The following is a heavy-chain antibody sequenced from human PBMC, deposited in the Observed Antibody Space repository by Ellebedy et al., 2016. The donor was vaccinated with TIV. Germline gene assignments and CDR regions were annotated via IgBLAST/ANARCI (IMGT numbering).Heavy chain of an antibody. CDR2: IYYSGST. J-gene: IGHJ6*02. CDR1: GGSISSYY. Sequence: SETLSLTCTVSGGSISSYYWSWIRQPPGKGLEWIGYIYYSGSTNYNPSLKSRVTISVDTSKNQFSLKLSSVTAADTAVYYCAITTVVTRWQPISSLYYYYGMDVWGQGTTVTVSS. D-gene: IGHD4-23*01. V-gene: IGHV4-59*12. CDR3: AITTVVTRWQPISSLYYYYGMDV.